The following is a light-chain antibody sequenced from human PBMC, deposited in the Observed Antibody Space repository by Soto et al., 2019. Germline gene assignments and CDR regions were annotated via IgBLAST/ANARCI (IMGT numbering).Light chain of an antibody. Sequence: QSVLTQPASVSGSPGQSITISCTGTSSDVDDYNYVSWYQQNPGKAPKLMIYDVTNRPSGVSNRLSGSKSGNTASLTISGLQAEDEADYYCTSYTISSTLLFGGGTKVTVL. CDR1: SSDVDDYNY. V-gene: IGLV2-14*01. CDR3: TSYTISSTLL. CDR2: DVT. J-gene: IGLJ2*01.